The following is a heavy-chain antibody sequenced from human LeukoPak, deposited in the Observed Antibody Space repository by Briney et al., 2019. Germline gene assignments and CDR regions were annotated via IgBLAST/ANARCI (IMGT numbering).Heavy chain of an antibody. D-gene: IGHD3-22*01. J-gene: IGHJ6*03. CDR3: ARGISIVGATYYYYYMDV. Sequence: ASVKVSCKASGYTFTSYGINWVRQAPGQGLEWMGWISAYNGNTNYAQKLQGRVTMTTDTSTSTAYMELRRLRSDDTAVYYCARGISIVGATYYYYYMDVWGKGTTVTVSS. CDR1: GYTFTSYG. V-gene: IGHV1-18*01. CDR2: ISAYNGNT.